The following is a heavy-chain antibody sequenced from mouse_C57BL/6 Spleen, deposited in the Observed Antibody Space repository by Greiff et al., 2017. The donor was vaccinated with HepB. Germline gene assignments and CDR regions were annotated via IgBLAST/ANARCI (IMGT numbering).Heavy chain of an antibody. CDR2: IHPNSGST. Sequence: QVQLQQSGAELVKPGASVKLSCKASGYTFTSYWMHWVKQRPGQGLEWIGMIHPNSGSTNYNEKFKSKATLTVDKSSSTAYMQLSSLTSEDSAVYYCARCSTVVARGYAMDYWGQGTSVTVSS. J-gene: IGHJ4*01. D-gene: IGHD1-1*01. V-gene: IGHV1-64*01. CDR1: GYTFTSYW. CDR3: ARCSTVVARGYAMDY.